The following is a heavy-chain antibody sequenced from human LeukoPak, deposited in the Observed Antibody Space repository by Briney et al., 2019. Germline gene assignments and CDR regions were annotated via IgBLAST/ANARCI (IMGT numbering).Heavy chain of an antibody. CDR2: IIPIFGTA. CDR1: GGTFSSYA. Sequence: GASVKVSCKASGGTFSSYAISWVRQAPGQGLEWMGGIIPIFGTANYAQKFQGRVTITADESTSTAYVELSSLRSEDTAVYYCRVVATSKGEPDYWGQGTLVTVSS. CDR3: RVVATSKGEPDY. D-gene: IGHD5-12*01. V-gene: IGHV1-69*13. J-gene: IGHJ4*02.